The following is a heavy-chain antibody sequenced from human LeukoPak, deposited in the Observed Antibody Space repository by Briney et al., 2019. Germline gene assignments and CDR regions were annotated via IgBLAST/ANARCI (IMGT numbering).Heavy chain of an antibody. J-gene: IGHJ4*02. Sequence: PSETLSLTCAVYGGSFSGYYWSWIRQPPGTGLEWIGEINHSGSTNYNPSLKRRVTISVDTSKNQFSLQLSSVTAADTAVYYCAILYGSGRYFDYWGQGTLVAVSS. D-gene: IGHD3-10*01. V-gene: IGHV4-34*01. CDR2: INHSGST. CDR3: AILYGSGRYFDY. CDR1: GGSFSGYY.